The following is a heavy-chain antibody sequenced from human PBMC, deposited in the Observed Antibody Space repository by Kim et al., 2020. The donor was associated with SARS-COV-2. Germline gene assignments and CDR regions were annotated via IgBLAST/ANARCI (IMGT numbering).Heavy chain of an antibody. J-gene: IGHJ3*01. V-gene: IGHV3-7*01. Sequence: GGSLRLSCAASGFTFSVYWMSWVRQAPGKGPEWVTNTKQDGSEKYYVDSVKGRFTISRDNAKNSLYLQMNSLRAEDTAVYYCARDGWGFSAFDFWGQGTMATVSS. CDR3: ARDGWGFSAFDF. CDR2: TKQDGSEK. D-gene: IGHD2-21*01. CDR1: GFTFSVYW.